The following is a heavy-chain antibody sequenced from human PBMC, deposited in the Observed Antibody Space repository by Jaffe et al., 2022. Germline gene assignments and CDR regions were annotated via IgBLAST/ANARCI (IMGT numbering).Heavy chain of an antibody. CDR3: ARGMVAIFGVAVYYYYYMDV. J-gene: IGHJ6*03. CDR2: INHSGST. V-gene: IGHV4-34*01. Sequence: QVQLQQWGAGLLKPSETLSLTCAVYGGSFSGYYWSWIRQPPGKGLEWIGEINHSGSTNYNPSLKSRVTISVDTSKNQFSLKLSSVTAADTAVYYCARGMVAIFGVAVYYYYYMDVWGKGTTVTVSS. CDR1: GGSFSGYY. D-gene: IGHD3-3*01.